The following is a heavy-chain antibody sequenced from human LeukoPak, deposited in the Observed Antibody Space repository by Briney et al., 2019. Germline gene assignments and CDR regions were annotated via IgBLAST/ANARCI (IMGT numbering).Heavy chain of an antibody. CDR1: AYSISSTYY. D-gene: IGHD3-22*01. CDR2: IYHTGST. V-gene: IGHV4-38-2*02. J-gene: IGHJ5*02. Sequence: SETLSLTCSVSAYSISSTYYWGWIRQPPGKGLEWIGNIYHTGSTYYNPSFKSRVTISLDTSKDQFSLKLNSVTAADTAVYYCARGVTMIGRLRFDPWGQGTLVIVSS. CDR3: ARGVTMIGRLRFDP.